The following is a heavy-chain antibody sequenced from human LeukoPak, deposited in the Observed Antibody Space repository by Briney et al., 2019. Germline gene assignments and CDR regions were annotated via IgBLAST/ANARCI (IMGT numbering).Heavy chain of an antibody. D-gene: IGHD3-3*01. CDR2: VSSSSSYI. J-gene: IGHJ4*02. V-gene: IGHV3-21*01. Sequence: GGSLRLSCAASGFTFSSYSMNWVRQAPGKGLEWVSSVSSSSSYIYYADSVKGRFTISRDNAKNSLYLQMNSLRAEDTAVYYCARGDTHYDFWSGSSGIDYWGQGTLVTVSS. CDR3: ARGDTHYDFWSGSSGIDY. CDR1: GFTFSSYS.